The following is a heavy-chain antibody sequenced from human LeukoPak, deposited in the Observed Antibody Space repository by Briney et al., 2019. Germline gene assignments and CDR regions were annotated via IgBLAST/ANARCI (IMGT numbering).Heavy chain of an antibody. J-gene: IGHJ6*03. Sequence: GGSLRLSCAASGFTFSSYGMSWVRQAPGKGLEWVSNIKQDGSKKYYVDSVKGRFTISRDNAKNSLYLQMNSLRPEDTAVYYCAGFWIGSVSFVDDYYMDVWGKGTTVTVSS. CDR2: IKQDGSKK. CDR3: AGFWIGSVSFVDDYYMDV. D-gene: IGHD2-15*01. CDR1: GFTFSSYG. V-gene: IGHV3-7*01.